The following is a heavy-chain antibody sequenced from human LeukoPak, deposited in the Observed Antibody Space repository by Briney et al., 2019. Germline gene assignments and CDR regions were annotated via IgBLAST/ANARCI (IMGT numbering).Heavy chain of an antibody. V-gene: IGHV5-51*01. D-gene: IGHD6-19*01. J-gene: IGHJ4*02. CDR3: ARPLDAVAGTSSDY. Sequence: GESLKISCKGSGYSFINYWIGWVRQMPGKGLEWMGVIYPGDSDTRYSPSFQGQVTISVDKSISTAYLHWSSLKASDTAMYYCARPLDAVAGTSSDYWGQGTLLTVSS. CDR2: IYPGDSDT. CDR1: GYSFINYW.